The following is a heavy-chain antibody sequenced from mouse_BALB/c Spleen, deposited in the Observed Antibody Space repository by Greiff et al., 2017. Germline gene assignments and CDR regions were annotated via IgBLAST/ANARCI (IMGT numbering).Heavy chain of an antibody. Sequence: VQLQESGPGLVAPSQSLSITCTVSGFSLTGYGVNWVRQPPGKGLEWLGMIWGDGSTDYNSALKSRLSISKDNSKSQVFLKMNSLQTDDTARYYCARSHYYGSSYDYFDYWGQGTTLTVSS. CDR3: ARSHYYGSSYDYFDY. J-gene: IGHJ2*01. V-gene: IGHV2-6-7*01. D-gene: IGHD1-1*01. CDR1: GFSLTGYG. CDR2: IWGDGST.